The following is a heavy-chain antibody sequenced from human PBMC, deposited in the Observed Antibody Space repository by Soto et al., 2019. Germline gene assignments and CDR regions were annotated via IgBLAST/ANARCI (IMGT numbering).Heavy chain of an antibody. V-gene: IGHV4-39*01. CDR3: ARPLGWIDF. Sequence: QLQLQESGPGLLKPSETLSLTCTVSGGSVRSSSYYWGWIRQPPGKGLEWIGSIYYTGSTYYNPSLKSRVNISIDTSKIQFSLKLSSVIAADTAVYYCARPLGWIDFWGQGALVTVSS. CDR2: IYYTGST. D-gene: IGHD3-16*01. CDR1: GGSVRSSSYY. J-gene: IGHJ4*02.